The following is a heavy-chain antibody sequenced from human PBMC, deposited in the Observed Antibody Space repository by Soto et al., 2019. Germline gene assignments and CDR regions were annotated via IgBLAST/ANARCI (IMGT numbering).Heavy chain of an antibody. J-gene: IGHJ6*03. CDR1: GGTFSSYT. CDR3: VRDRTVAGPDYYYCYYMGV. D-gene: IGHD6-13*01. V-gene: IGHV1-69*08. Sequence: QVQLVQSGAEVKKPGSSVKVSCKASGGTFSSYTISWVRQAPGQGLEWMGRIIPILGIANYAQKFQGRVTITVNKSSSKAYMAVSSLRSGETAVYYSVRDRTVAGPDYYYCYYMGVWGKGTTVTVSS. CDR2: IIPILGIA.